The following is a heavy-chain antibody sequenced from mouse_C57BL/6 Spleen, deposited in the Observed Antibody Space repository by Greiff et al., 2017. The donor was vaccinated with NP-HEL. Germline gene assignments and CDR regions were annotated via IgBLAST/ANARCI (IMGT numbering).Heavy chain of an antibody. J-gene: IGHJ4*01. CDR2: IYPGSGST. CDR3: AREFITTVVASYYYAMDY. Sequence: QVHVKQPGAELVKPGASVKMSCKASGYTFTSYWITWVKQRPGQGLEWIGDIYPGSGSTNYNEKFKSKATLTVDTSSSTAYMQLSSLTSEDSAVYYCAREFITTVVASYYYAMDYWGQGTSVTVSS. CDR1: GYTFTSYW. D-gene: IGHD1-1*01. V-gene: IGHV1-55*01.